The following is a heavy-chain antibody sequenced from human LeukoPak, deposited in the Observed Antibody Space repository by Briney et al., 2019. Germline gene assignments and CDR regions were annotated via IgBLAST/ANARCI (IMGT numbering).Heavy chain of an antibody. V-gene: IGHV3-30-3*01. D-gene: IGHD4-11*01. CDR3: ARDTMTTVTFLFDY. CDR2: ISYDGSNK. Sequence: PGGSLRLSCAASGFTFSSYAMHWVRQAPGKGLEWVAVISYDGSNKYYADSVKGRFTNSRDNSKNTLYLQMNSLRAEDTAVYYCARDTMTTVTFLFDYWGRGTLVTASS. CDR1: GFTFSSYA. J-gene: IGHJ4*02.